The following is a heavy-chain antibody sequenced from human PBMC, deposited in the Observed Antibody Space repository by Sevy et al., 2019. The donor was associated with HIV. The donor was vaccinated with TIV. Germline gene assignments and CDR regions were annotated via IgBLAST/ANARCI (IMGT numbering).Heavy chain of an antibody. CDR3: VREGLGGYSYSLDY. CDR2: MKQEGSEE. J-gene: IGHJ4*01. V-gene: IGHV3-7*01. CDR1: GFSFSIYW. Sequence: GGSLRLSCAASGFSFSIYWMSWVRQAPGKGLEWVATMKQEGSEEDYVHSVKGRFTISRDNAKNSLFLQMNSLSAEDTAVYYCVREGLGGYSYSLDYWGHGTLVTVSS. D-gene: IGHD5-18*01.